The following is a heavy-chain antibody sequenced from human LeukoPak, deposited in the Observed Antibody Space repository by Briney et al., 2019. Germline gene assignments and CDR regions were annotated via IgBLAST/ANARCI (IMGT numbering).Heavy chain of an antibody. CDR3: ARGRGYSSSWYWSKDDCYYYYMDV. J-gene: IGHJ6*03. CDR2: INHSGST. Sequence: PSETLSLTCAVCGGSFSGYYWSWIRQPPGKGLEWIGEINHSGSTNYNPSLKSRVTISVDTSKNQFSLKLSSVTAADTAVYYCARGRGYSSSWYWSKDDCYYYYMDVWGKGTTVTVSS. V-gene: IGHV4-34*01. D-gene: IGHD6-13*01. CDR1: GGSFSGYY.